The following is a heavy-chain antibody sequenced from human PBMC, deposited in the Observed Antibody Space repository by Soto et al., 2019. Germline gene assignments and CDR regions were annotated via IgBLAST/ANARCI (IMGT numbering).Heavy chain of an antibody. CDR3: ARDGGGSGTNWFDP. Sequence: TLSLTCTVSGGSISSGGYYWSWIRQHPGKGLEWIGYIYYSGSTYYNPSLKSRVTISVDTSKNQFSLKLSSVTAADTAVYYCARDGGGSGTNWFDPWGQGTLVTVSS. J-gene: IGHJ5*02. CDR1: GGSISSGGYY. V-gene: IGHV4-31*03. D-gene: IGHD2-15*01. CDR2: IYYSGST.